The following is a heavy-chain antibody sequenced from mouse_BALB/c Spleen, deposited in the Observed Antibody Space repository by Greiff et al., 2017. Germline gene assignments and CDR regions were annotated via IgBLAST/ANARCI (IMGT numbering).Heavy chain of an antibody. Sequence: EVKLVESGGGLVQPGGSRKLSCAASGFTFSSFGMHWVRQAPEKGLEWVAYISSGSSTIYYADTVKGRFTISRDNPKNTLFLQMTSLRSEDTAMYYCARGDGYYKAWFAYWGQGTLVTVSA. CDR2: ISSGSSTI. V-gene: IGHV5-17*02. CDR1: GFTFSSFG. CDR3: ARGDGYYKAWFAY. J-gene: IGHJ3*01. D-gene: IGHD2-3*01.